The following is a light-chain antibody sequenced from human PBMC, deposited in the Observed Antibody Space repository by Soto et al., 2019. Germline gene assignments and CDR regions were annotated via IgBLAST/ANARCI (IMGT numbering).Light chain of an antibody. CDR3: SSWGDSLPVV. CDR1: SSNIGGKT. Sequence: QSVLTQPPSVSGTPGQRVTISCSGSSSNIGGKTVTLYQQIPGQAPKVVIHSDDQRPSGVPDRVSGSKSGTSASLAISPVQSGDEGCYFCSSWGDSLPVVFGGGSKLTVL. J-gene: IGLJ2*01. CDR2: SDD. V-gene: IGLV1-44*01.